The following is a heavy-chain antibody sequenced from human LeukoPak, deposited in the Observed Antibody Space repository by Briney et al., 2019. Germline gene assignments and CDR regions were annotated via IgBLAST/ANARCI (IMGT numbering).Heavy chain of an antibody. CDR1: GFTFSSYA. CDR3: ARDRGIQLWFSGSAFDY. Sequence: GGSLRLSCAASGFTFSSYAMHWVRQAPGKGLEWVAVISYDGSNKYYADSVKGRFTISRDNSKNTPYLQMNSLRAEDTAVYYCARDRGIQLWFSGSAFDYWGQGTLVTVSS. CDR2: ISYDGSNK. V-gene: IGHV3-30*04. J-gene: IGHJ4*02. D-gene: IGHD5-18*01.